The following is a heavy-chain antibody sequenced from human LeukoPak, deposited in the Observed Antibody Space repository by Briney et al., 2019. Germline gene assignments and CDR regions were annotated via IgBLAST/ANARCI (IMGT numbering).Heavy chain of an antibody. Sequence: PGGSLRLSCAASGFTFSSYWMHWVRQVPGKGLVWVSRINSDGISTNYADSVKGRFTISRDNAKNTLYLQMNSLRAEDTAVYYCARPAPTNYYDSSGYYHYWGQGTLVTVSS. CDR3: ARPAPTNYYDSSGYYHY. CDR1: GFTFSSYW. J-gene: IGHJ4*02. CDR2: INSDGIST. D-gene: IGHD3-22*01. V-gene: IGHV3-74*01.